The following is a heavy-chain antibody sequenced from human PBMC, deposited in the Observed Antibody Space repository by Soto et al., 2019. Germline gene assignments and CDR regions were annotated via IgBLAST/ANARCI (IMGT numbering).Heavy chain of an antibody. D-gene: IGHD2-2*03. CDR1: GGTFSTYW. CDR2: IKQDGSEK. J-gene: IGHJ5*02. Sequence: GGSRRLSCAAAGGTFSTYWMSWVRQAPGKGREWVANIKQDGSEKYYVASVKGRFTISRYNAKNSLYLQMNSLRAEDTAVYYCARFGYCSSTSCYYGWFDPWGQGPLV. CDR3: ARFGYCSSTSCYYGWFDP. V-gene: IGHV3-7*03.